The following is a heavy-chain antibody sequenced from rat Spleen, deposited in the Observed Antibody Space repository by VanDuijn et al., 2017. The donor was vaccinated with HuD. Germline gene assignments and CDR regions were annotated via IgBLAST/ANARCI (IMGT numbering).Heavy chain of an antibody. CDR2: ISTGGGNT. Sequence: EVQLVESGGGLVQPGRSLKLSCVASGFTFSKYYMAWVRQAPPKGLEWVASISTGGGNTYFRDSVKCRFTISRDNAKSTLYLQMDSLRSEDTATYYCARGADTMGRQDFDYWGQGVMVTVSS. D-gene: IGHD1-7*01. J-gene: IGHJ2*01. CDR3: ARGADTMGRQDFDY. V-gene: IGHV5-25*01. CDR1: GFTFSKYY.